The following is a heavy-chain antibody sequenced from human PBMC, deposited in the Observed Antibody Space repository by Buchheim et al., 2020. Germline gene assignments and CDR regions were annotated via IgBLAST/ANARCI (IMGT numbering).Heavy chain of an antibody. J-gene: IGHJ6*02. D-gene: IGHD3-10*01. Sequence: QVQLQQWGAGLLKPSETLSLTCAVYGGSFSGYYWSWIRQPPGKGLEWIGYIYYSGSTYYNPSLKSRVTISVDPSKNQFSLKLSSVTAADTAVYYCARDNYYGSGRSDVWGQGTT. CDR3: ARDNYYGSGRSDV. V-gene: IGHV4-34*01. CDR1: GGSFSGYY. CDR2: IYYSGST.